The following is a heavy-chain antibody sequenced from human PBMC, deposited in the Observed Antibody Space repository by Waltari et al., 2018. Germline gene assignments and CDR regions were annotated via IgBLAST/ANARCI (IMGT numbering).Heavy chain of an antibody. V-gene: IGHV3-23*01. D-gene: IGHD7-27*01. CDR3: AKDALRGGEESVY. J-gene: IGHJ4*02. CDR2: ISGSGGST. CDR1: AFTCSSSA. Sequence: EVQLLESGVGLVQPGGSLRLSCAASAFTCSSSAMRWVRQAPGKGLEWVAAISGSGGSTYYAVSVKGRFTNSRDNSKNKLYLQMNSLRAEDTAVYYCAKDALRGGEESVYWGQGTLVTVSS.